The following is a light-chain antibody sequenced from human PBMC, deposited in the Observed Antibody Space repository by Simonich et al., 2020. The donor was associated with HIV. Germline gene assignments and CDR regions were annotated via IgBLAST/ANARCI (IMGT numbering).Light chain of an antibody. Sequence: DIQMTQSPSSVSASVGDRVTITCRASQGISSWFAWYQQRPGKAPKLLMYAASSLQSGVPSRFSGSGAGTKFTLTISSLQPEDFATYYCQQAITFPRTFGQGTKVEIK. J-gene: IGKJ1*01. CDR3: QQAITFPRT. CDR2: AAS. CDR1: QGISSW. V-gene: IGKV1-12*01.